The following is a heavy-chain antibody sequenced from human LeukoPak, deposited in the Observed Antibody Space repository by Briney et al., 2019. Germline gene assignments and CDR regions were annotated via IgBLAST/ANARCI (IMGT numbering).Heavy chain of an antibody. V-gene: IGHV4-4*07. D-gene: IGHD4-17*01. CDR2: VSTSGST. CDR3: ARLRQQTLDY. Sequence: SETLSLTCTVSGGSISSYHWSWLRQSAGKGLEWIGRVSTSGSTNYNPSLKSRVTMSVDTSKNQFSLKLSSVTAADTAVYYCARLRQQTLDYWGQGTLVTVSS. J-gene: IGHJ4*02. CDR1: GGSISSYH.